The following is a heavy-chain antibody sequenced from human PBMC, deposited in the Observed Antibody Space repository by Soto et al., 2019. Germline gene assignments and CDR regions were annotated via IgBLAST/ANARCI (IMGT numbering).Heavy chain of an antibody. CDR1: GGSGGSFSGYY. CDR3: ARHNYHSSRYYHYYYVRYV. V-gene: IGHV4-34*01. CDR2: INHSGST. Sequence: PSETLSLTCAVYGGSGGSFSGYYWSWIRQPPGKGLEWIGEINHSGSTNYNPSVKSRVTVSVDTSKNQFSLKLRSVTAADTAVYFCARHNYHSSRYYHYYYVRYVSAQVSTVTAS. D-gene: IGHD3-22*01. J-gene: IGHJ6*02.